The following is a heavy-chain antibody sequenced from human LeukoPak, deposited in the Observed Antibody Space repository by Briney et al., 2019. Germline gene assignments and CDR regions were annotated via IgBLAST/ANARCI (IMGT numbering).Heavy chain of an antibody. D-gene: IGHD3-10*01. Sequence: GGSLRLSCAASGFTFSDYYMSWIRQAPGKGLEWVSYISSSGSTIYYADSVKGRFTISRDNAKNSLYLQMNSPRAEDTAVYYCARDFRTYYYGSGSWNYWGQGTLVTVSS. J-gene: IGHJ4*02. CDR2: ISSSGSTI. CDR3: ARDFRTYYYGSGSWNY. V-gene: IGHV3-11*01. CDR1: GFTFSDYY.